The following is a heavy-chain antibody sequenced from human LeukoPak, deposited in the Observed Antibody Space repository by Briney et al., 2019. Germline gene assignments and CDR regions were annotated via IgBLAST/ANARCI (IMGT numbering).Heavy chain of an antibody. CDR1: GGSFSGYY. Sequence: ETLSLTCAVYGGSFSGYYWTWIRQAPGKGLEWVSSISSSSSYIYYADSVKGRFTISRDNAKNSLYLQMNSLRAEDTAVYYCARDSCSGGSCEPLWGQGTLVTVSS. V-gene: IGHV3-21*01. J-gene: IGHJ4*02. CDR2: ISSSSSYI. CDR3: ARDSCSGGSCEPL. D-gene: IGHD2-15*01.